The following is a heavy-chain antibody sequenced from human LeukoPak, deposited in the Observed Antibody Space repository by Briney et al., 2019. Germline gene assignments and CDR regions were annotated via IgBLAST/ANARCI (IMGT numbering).Heavy chain of an antibody. Sequence: GASVKVSCKASGGTFSSYAISWVRQAPGQGLEWMGRIIPIFGTANYAQKFQGRVTITADESTSTAYMELSSLRSEDTAVYYCARGKGDIVVVPAATDAFDIWGQGTMVTVSS. J-gene: IGHJ3*02. D-gene: IGHD2-2*01. CDR3: ARGKGDIVVVPAATDAFDI. V-gene: IGHV1-69*13. CDR2: IIPIFGTA. CDR1: GGTFSSYA.